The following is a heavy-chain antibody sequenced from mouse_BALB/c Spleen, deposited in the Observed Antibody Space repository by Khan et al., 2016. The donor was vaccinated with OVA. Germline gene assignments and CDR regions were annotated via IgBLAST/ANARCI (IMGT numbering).Heavy chain of an antibody. CDR3: ARDRYDYLNY. J-gene: IGHJ2*01. CDR2: INTETGEP. V-gene: IGHV9-2-1*01. D-gene: IGHD2-14*01. Sequence: QIQLVQSGPELKKPGETVKISCKASGYTFTDYSMHWVKQAPGKGLKWMGWINTETGEPTYADDFKGRFAFSLETSASTSYLQINNIKNEDTATYFCARDRYDYLNYWGQGTTLTVSS. CDR1: GYTFTDYS.